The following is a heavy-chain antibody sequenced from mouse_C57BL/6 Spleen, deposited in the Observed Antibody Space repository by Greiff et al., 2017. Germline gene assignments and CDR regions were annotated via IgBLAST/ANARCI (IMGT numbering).Heavy chain of an antibody. CDR1: GYTFTSYW. Sequence: VQLQQPGAELVRPGSSVKLSCKASGYTFTSYWMDWVKQRPGQGLEWIGNIYPSDSETHYNQKFKDKATLTVDKSSSTAYMQLSSLTSEDSAVYYCARSSWNYYGSFDYWGQGTTLTVSS. CDR3: ARSSWNYYGSFDY. V-gene: IGHV1-61*01. J-gene: IGHJ2*01. CDR2: IYPSDSET. D-gene: IGHD1-1*01.